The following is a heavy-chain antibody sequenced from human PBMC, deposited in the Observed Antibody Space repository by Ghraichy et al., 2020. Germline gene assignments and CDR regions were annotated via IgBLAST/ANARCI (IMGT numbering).Heavy chain of an antibody. CDR2: IYYSGST. J-gene: IGHJ6*03. CDR1: GGSISSSSYY. V-gene: IGHV4-39*01. CDR3: ARHLYSSLYYYYYMDV. D-gene: IGHD6-13*01. Sequence: SETLSLTCTVSGGSISSSSYYWGWIRQPPGKGLEWIGSIYYSGSTYYNPSLKSRVTISVDASKNQFSLKLSSVTAADTAVYYCARHLYSSLYYYYYMDVWGKGTTVTVSS.